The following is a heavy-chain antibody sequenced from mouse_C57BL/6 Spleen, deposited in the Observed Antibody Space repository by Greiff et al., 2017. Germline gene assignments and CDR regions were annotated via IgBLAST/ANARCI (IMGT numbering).Heavy chain of an antibody. CDR2: ISSGSNTI. V-gene: IGHV5-17*01. CDR1: GFTFSDYG. CDR3: ARTPPLDAMDY. Sequence: DVQLVESGGGLVKPGGSLKLSCAASGFTFSDYGMHWVRQAPEKGLEWVAYISSGSNTIYYADTVKGRFTISRDNAKNTLFLQMTSLRSEDTAMYYCARTPPLDAMDYWGQGTSVTVSS. J-gene: IGHJ4*01.